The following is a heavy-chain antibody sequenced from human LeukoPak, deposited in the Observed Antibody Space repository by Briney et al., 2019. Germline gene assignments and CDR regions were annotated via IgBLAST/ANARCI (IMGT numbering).Heavy chain of an antibody. Sequence: PGGSLRLPCAVSGFTFRKYGIHWVRQAPGKGLEWVTFIRNDGSDKYYADSVKGRFTISRDNSKNTMFLQMNSLRAEDTAVYYCTKDSNWSCDYWGQGTLVSVSS. CDR1: GFTFRKYG. J-gene: IGHJ4*02. CDR2: IRNDGSDK. CDR3: TKDSNWSCDY. V-gene: IGHV3-30*02. D-gene: IGHD1-1*01.